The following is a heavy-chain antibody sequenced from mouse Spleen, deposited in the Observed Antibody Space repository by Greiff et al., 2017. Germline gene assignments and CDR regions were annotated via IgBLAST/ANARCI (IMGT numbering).Heavy chain of an antibody. CDR2: ISYDGSN. Sequence: DVQLQESGPGLVKPSQSLSLTCSVTGYSITSGYYWNWIRQFPGNKLEWMGYISYDGSNNYNPSLKNRISITRDTSKNQFFLKLNSVTTEDTATYYCARLGQWYFDVWGTGTTVTVSS. V-gene: IGHV3-6*01. D-gene: IGHD3-3*01. CDR3: ARLGQWYFDV. CDR1: GYSITSGYY. J-gene: IGHJ1*03.